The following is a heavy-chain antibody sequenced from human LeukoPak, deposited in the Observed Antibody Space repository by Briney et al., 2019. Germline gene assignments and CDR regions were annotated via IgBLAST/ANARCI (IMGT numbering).Heavy chain of an antibody. J-gene: IGHJ4*02. D-gene: IGHD1-7*01. CDR1: GFTFSTYS. Sequence: GGSLRLSCAASGFTFSTYSMNWVRQAPGKGLEWVSYISSSSSTIYYPGSVRGRFTISRDNSKNTIYLQMDSLRAEDTAVYYCARDYWWNYDYWGQGTLVTVSS. CDR3: ARDYWWNYDY. V-gene: IGHV3-48*01. CDR2: ISSSSSTI.